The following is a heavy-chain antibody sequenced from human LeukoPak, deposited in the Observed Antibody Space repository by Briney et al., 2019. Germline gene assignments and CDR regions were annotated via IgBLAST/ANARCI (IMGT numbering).Heavy chain of an antibody. D-gene: IGHD3-22*01. V-gene: IGHV3-23*01. CDR2: ISGSGGST. CDR1: GYSFTSYW. J-gene: IGHJ4*02. Sequence: GESLKISCKGSGYSFTSYWIGWVRQMPGKGLEWVSAISGSGGSTYYADSVKGRFTISRDNSKNTLYLQMNSLRAGDSAVYYCAKDSLMYYYDSSGYNYFDYWGQGTLVSVSS. CDR3: AKDSLMYYYDSSGYNYFDY.